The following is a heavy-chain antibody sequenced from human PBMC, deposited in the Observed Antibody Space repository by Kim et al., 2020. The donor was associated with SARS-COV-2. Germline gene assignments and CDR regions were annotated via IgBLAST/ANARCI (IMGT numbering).Heavy chain of an antibody. D-gene: IGHD5-12*01. CDR3: AKDLNSGYDMYRCY. Sequence: GGSLRLSCAASGFTFSSYAMSWVRQAPGKGLEWVSAISGSGGSTYYADAVKGRVTISRENSKTTLYLQMNSLSAEDTAVYYWAKDLNSGYDMYRCYWGQGTLVTVSS. J-gene: IGHJ4*02. CDR2: ISGSGGST. V-gene: IGHV3-23*01. CDR1: GFTFSSYA.